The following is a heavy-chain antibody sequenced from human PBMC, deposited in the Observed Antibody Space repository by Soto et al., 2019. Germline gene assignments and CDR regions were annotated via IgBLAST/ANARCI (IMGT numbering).Heavy chain of an antibody. D-gene: IGHD3-3*01. CDR3: AKDLRVGYDFWSGYFPTNYYYGMDV. CDR2: ISYDGSNK. J-gene: IGHJ6*02. CDR1: GFTFSSYG. Sequence: VQLVESGGGVVQPGRSLRLSCAASGFTFSSYGMHWVRQAPGKGLEWVAVISYDGSNKYYADSVKGRFTISRDNSKNTLYLQMNSLRAEDTAVYYCAKDLRVGYDFWSGYFPTNYYYGMDVWGQGTTVTVSS. V-gene: IGHV3-30*18.